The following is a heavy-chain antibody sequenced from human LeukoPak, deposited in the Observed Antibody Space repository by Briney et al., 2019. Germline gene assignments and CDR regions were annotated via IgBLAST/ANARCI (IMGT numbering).Heavy chain of an antibody. D-gene: IGHD1-7*01. V-gene: IGHV4-34*01. J-gene: IGHJ6*03. Sequence: PSETLSLTCAVYGGSFSNYYWSWIRQPPGKGLEWIGEINDSGRTNYNPSLMSRVTVSVDTSKKQFSLRWTSVTATDTAVYYCARRWNYGRNYYIDVWGKGATVSVSS. CDR2: INDSGRT. CDR1: GGSFSNYY. CDR3: ARRWNYGRNYYIDV.